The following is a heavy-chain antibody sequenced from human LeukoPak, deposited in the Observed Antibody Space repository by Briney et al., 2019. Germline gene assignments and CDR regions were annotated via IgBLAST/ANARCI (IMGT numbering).Heavy chain of an antibody. V-gene: IGHV4-59*01. CDR2: IYYTGNT. J-gene: IGHJ4*02. D-gene: IGHD2-15*01. CDR3: ARGGGGWRHYFDS. Sequence: SETLSLTCTVSGGSISSYYWSWIRQPPGKGLEWIGYIYYTGNTNYNPSLRSRVSVSVDKSKNQFSLKLRFVTAADTAVYYCARGGGGWRHYFDSWGQGTQVAVSS. CDR1: GGSISSYY.